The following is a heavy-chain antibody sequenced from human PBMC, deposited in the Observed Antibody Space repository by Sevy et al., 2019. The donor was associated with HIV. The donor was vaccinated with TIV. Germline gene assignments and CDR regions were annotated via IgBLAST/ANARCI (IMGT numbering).Heavy chain of an antibody. CDR2: INPNSGGT. CDR3: SRMGDYYDSSGYYPLKF. CDR1: GYTFTAYY. J-gene: IGHJ4*02. V-gene: IGHV1-2*02. D-gene: IGHD3-22*01. Sequence: ASVKVSCKASGYTFTAYYIHWVRQAPGQGLEWMGWINPNSGGTYFAKKFQDSVTLTTDTSVNTAYMELSSLRFDDTAVYYCSRMGDYYDSSGYYPLKFWAQGTLVTVSS.